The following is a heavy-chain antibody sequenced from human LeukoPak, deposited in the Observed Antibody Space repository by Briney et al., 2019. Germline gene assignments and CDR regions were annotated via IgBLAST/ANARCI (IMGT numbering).Heavy chain of an antibody. V-gene: IGHV3-21*01. CDR1: GFTFSSYS. CDR2: ISSSSSYI. CDR3: ARSSYDSSGYYESTDY. J-gene: IGHJ4*02. D-gene: IGHD3-22*01. Sequence: PGGSLRLSCAAFGFTFSSYSMNWVRQAPGKGLEWVSSISSSSSYIYYADSVKGRFTISRDNAKNSLYLQMNSLRAEDTAVYYCARSSYDSSGYYESTDYWAREPWSPSPQ.